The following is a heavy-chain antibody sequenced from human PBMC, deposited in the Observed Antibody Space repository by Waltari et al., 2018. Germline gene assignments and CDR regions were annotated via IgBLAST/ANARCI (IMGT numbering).Heavy chain of an antibody. CDR3: AKLRPGRGFDY. CDR2: INTDGSSA. Sequence: EVQLVESGGGLVQPGGSLRLSCEASGFTLSSSYMNWVRQVPGKGLVCVSRINTDGSSANYADSVKGRFTISRDNSKNTLYLQMNSLRAEDTAVYYCAKLRPGRGFDYWGQGTLVTVSS. CDR1: GFTLSSSY. V-gene: IGHV3-74*01. J-gene: IGHJ4*02. D-gene: IGHD3-10*01.